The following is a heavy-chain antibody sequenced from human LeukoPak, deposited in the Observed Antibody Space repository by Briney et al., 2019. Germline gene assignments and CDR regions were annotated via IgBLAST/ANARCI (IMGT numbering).Heavy chain of an antibody. D-gene: IGHD1-1*01. Sequence: SETLSLTCTVSGGSLSSYYWSWIRQPPGKGLEWIGYISHSGSTHYNPSLKSRITISVDTSKIHFSLNLTSVTAADTAVYYCARDSAAGSYYYYTDVWGKGTTVTISS. V-gene: IGHV4-59*01. J-gene: IGHJ6*03. CDR2: ISHSGST. CDR3: ARDSAAGSYYYYTDV. CDR1: GGSLSSYY.